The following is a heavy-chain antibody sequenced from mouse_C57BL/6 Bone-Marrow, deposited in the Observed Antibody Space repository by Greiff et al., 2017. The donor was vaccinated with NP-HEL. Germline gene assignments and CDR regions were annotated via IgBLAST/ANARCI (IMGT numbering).Heavy chain of an antibody. CDR2: IDPSDSYT. CDR3: ARGGSDHSGY. Sequence: QVQLQQPGAELVKPGASVKLSCKASGYTFTSYWMQWVKQRPGQGLEWIGEIDPSDSYTNYNQQFKGKATFTVDTSSSTAYLQLSSLTSEDSAVYYCARGGSDHSGYWGQGTTLTVSS. V-gene: IGHV1-50*01. CDR1: GYTFTSYW. D-gene: IGHD1-2*01. J-gene: IGHJ2*01.